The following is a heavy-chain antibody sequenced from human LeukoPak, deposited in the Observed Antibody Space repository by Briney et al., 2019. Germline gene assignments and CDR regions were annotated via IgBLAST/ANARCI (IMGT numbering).Heavy chain of an antibody. CDR1: GFSFSDYG. J-gene: IGHJ4*02. D-gene: IGHD3-22*01. CDR3: ANSLYFDSRGYQVDY. V-gene: IGHV3-30*18. Sequence: GGSLRLSCGASGFSFSDYGMHWVRQAPGKGLEWVTVISSDGSNKYYADSVKGRFTISRDNSKNTLYLQMNSLRPEDTAMYYCANSLYFDSRGYQVDYWGQGTLLTVSS. CDR2: ISSDGSNK.